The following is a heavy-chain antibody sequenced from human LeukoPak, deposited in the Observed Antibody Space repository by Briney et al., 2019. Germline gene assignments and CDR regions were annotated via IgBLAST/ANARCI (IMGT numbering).Heavy chain of an antibody. CDR3: ARQRPHYYYYGMDV. J-gene: IGHJ6*02. V-gene: IGHV4-59*08. CDR2: MYYSGST. Sequence: KPSETLSLTCTVSGGSISSYYWSWIRQPPGKGVEGIGYMYYSGSTNYNPSLKSRVTISVDTSKNQFSLKLSSVTAADTAVYYCARQRPHYYYYGMDVWGQGTTVTVSS. CDR1: GGSISSYY.